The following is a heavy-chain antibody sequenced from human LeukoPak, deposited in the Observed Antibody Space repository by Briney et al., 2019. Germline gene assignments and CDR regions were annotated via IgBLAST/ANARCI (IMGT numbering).Heavy chain of an antibody. CDR3: ATDRGYCTNGVCLNWFDP. CDR2: FDPEDGET. CDR1: GYTLTELS. D-gene: IGHD2-8*01. Sequence: ASVKVSCKVSGYTLTELSMHWVRQAPGKGLEWRGGFDPEDGETIYAQKFQGRVTMTEDTSTDTAYMELSSLRSEDTAVYYCATDRGYCTNGVCLNWFDPWGQGTLVTVSS. J-gene: IGHJ5*02. V-gene: IGHV1-24*01.